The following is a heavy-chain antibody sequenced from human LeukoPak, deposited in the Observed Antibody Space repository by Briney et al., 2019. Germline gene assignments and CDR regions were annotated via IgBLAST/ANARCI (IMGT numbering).Heavy chain of an antibody. CDR1: GGSISSSSYY. V-gene: IGHV4-39*01. CDR2: IYYSGST. Sequence: SETLSLTCTVSGGSISSSSYYWGWIRQPPGKGLEWIGSIYYSGSTYYNPSLKSRVTISVDTSKNQFSLKLSSVTAADTAVYYCARLAEWELLWYFGYWGQGTLVTVSS. D-gene: IGHD1-26*01. CDR3: ARLAEWELLWYFGY. J-gene: IGHJ4*02.